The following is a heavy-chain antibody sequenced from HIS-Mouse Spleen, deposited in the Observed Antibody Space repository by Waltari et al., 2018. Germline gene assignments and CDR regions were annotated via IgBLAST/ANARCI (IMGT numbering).Heavy chain of an antibody. CDR2: ISYDGSNK. CDR3: AKEGGPYSGSYFDY. J-gene: IGHJ4*02. D-gene: IGHD1-26*01. Sequence: QVHLVESGGGVVQPGRSLSLSCAACGFTFMSYGMHWVRQAPGKGMEWVAVISYDGSNKYYADSVKGRFTISRDNSKNTLYLQMNSLRAEDTAVYYCAKEGGPYSGSYFDYWGQGTLVTVSS. CDR1: GFTFMSYG. V-gene: IGHV3-30*18.